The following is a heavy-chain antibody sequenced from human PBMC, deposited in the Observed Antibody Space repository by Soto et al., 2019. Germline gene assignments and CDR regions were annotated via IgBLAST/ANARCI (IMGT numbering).Heavy chain of an antibody. D-gene: IGHD2-15*01. J-gene: IGHJ6*02. Sequence: SEALSLTCTDSGGSISSSSYYWGWIGQPPGKGLEWIASIYFSGITYYNPSLKSRVTISVDTSKNQFSLKLSSVTAADAAEYYCAYLPLLLPDVWGQGTTVPVS. CDR2: IYFSGIT. V-gene: IGHV4-39*01. CDR1: GGSISSSSYY. CDR3: AYLPLLLPDV.